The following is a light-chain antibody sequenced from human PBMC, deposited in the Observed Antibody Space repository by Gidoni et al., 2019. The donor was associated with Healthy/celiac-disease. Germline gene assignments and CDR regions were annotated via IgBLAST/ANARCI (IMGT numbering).Light chain of an antibody. CDR3: QQYGNSPGVT. Sequence: DIALTQSPGTLSLSPAERATLSCRASQSVSSSYLAWYQQKPGQDPRLLIYGASSRATGIPDRFSGSGSGTDFTLTISRLEPEDFAVYYCQQYGNSPGVTFGQGTRLEIK. J-gene: IGKJ5*01. CDR1: QSVSSSY. CDR2: GAS. V-gene: IGKV3-20*01.